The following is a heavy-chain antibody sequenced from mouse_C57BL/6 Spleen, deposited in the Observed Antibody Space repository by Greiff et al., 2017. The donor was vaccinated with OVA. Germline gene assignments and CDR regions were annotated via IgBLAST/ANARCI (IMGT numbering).Heavy chain of an antibody. CDR3: AGDYYGSSPYWYFDV. CDR1: GYTFTSYN. J-gene: IGHJ1*03. V-gene: IGHV1-12*01. CDR2: IYPGNGDT. D-gene: IGHD1-1*01. Sequence: SGAELVRPGASVKMSCKASGYTFTSYNMHWVKQTPRQGLEWIGAIYPGNGDTSYNQKFKGKATLTVDKSSSTAYMQLSSLTSEDSAVYFCAGDYYGSSPYWYFDVWGTGTTVTVSS.